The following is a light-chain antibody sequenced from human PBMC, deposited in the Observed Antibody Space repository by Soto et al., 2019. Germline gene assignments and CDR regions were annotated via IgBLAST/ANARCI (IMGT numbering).Light chain of an antibody. J-gene: IGKJ1*01. CDR1: QSVSSN. CDR3: QQYNKWPPRT. CDR2: GAS. Sequence: EIVMTQSPATLSVSPGARAPLSCRASQSVSSNLAWYQQKPGQAPRLLIYGASTRATGIPARFSGSGSGTEFTLTISSLQSEDFAVYYCQQYNKWPPRTFGQGTKVDIK. V-gene: IGKV3-15*01.